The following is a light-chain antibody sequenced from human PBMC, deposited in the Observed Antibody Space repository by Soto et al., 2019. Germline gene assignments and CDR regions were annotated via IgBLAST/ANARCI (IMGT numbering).Light chain of an antibody. CDR3: NQRKSWHRT. J-gene: IGKJ1*01. Sequence: IVLTHSPATLSSFPCDRVTLSCRSSQYINTRLAWYQHRPGQSPRLLIYQTSLRAAGIPARFSASGSGTDFTIHTSDVQPEDFALYYCNQRKSWHRTLGQGTXVDIK. CDR2: QTS. CDR1: QYINTR. V-gene: IGKV3D-11*01.